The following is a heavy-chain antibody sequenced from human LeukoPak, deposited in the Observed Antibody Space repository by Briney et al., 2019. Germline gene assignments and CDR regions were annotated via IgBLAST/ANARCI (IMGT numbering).Heavy chain of an antibody. V-gene: IGHV3-30*03. CDR2: ISYDGTNK. D-gene: IGHD6-6*01. CDR1: GFTFNSYG. J-gene: IGHJ6*03. CDR3: ARAHHSSASTDYMTV. Sequence: GRSLRLSCAASGFTFNSYGMHWVRQVPGKGLEWVAIISYDGTNKYYADSVKGRFTISRDSSKNTLYLQMNSLRPEDTAVYYCARAHHSSASTDYMTVWGKGTTVTVSS.